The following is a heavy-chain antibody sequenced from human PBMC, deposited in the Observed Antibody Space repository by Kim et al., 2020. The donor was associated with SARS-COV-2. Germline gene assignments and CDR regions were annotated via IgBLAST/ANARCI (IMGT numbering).Heavy chain of an antibody. J-gene: IGHJ6*02. CDR3: ASAPWYYYYGMDV. Sequence: SVKVSCKASGFTFTSSAMQWVRQARGQRLEWIGWIVVGSGNTNYAQKFQERVTITRDMSTSTAYMELSSLRSEDTAVYYCASAPWYYYYGMDVWGQGTTVTVSS. V-gene: IGHV1-58*02. CDR2: IVVGSGNT. CDR1: GFTFTSSA.